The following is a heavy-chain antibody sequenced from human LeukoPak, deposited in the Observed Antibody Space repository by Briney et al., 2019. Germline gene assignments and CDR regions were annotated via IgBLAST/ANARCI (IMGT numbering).Heavy chain of an antibody. CDR2: INPNRGGT. J-gene: IGHJ4*02. V-gene: IGHV1-2*02. CDR1: GHTFTGYY. Sequence: GASVKVSCKASGHTFTGYYMHWVRQAPGQGREGMGWINPNRGGTKYAQRFQGMVTITRDTSTSTAYMELCRLRSDDTAVNYCGRDERYDSSGYPFDYWGKGTLVTVSS. D-gene: IGHD3-22*01. CDR3: GRDERYDSSGYPFDY.